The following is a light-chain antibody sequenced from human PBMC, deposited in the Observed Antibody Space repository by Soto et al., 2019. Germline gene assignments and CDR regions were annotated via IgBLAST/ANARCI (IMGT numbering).Light chain of an antibody. J-gene: IGKJ5*01. V-gene: IGKV1D-13*01. Sequence: AIQLTQSPSSVSASVGDTVSITCRASHDINTSLAWYQQRPGKPPKLLIYSASTLDSGVPSRFSGTGSGTDFTLTISSLQPQDFATYFCQQFKNYPVTFGQGTRLDIK. CDR1: HDINTS. CDR3: QQFKNYPVT. CDR2: SAS.